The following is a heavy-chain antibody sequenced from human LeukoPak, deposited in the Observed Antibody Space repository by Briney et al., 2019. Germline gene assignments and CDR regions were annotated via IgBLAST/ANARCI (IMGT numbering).Heavy chain of an antibody. J-gene: IGHJ4*02. V-gene: IGHV3-23*01. CDR3: AKTLVGATSGPDYYFVS. Sequence: AGGSLRLSCAASGFTFINYAMTWVRRAPGKGLEWVSAISGSGNSTYYPDSVKGRFSISRDNSKNTLYLQISSLRAEDTAVYYCAKTLVGATSGPDYYFVSWGQGTLVTVSS. CDR2: ISGSGNST. CDR1: GFTFINYA. D-gene: IGHD1-26*01.